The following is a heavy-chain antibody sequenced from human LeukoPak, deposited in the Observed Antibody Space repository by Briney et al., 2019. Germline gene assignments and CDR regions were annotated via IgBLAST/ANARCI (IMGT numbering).Heavy chain of an antibody. CDR2: IYYSGST. J-gene: IGHJ4*02. Sequence: SETLSLTCTVSGGSISSYYWSWLRQPPGKGLEWIGYIYYSGSTNYNPSLKSRVTISVDTSKNQFSLKLSSVTAADTAVYYCASGYCSSTSCLDYWGQGTLVTVSS. CDR3: ASGYCSSTSCLDY. V-gene: IGHV4-59*01. CDR1: GGSISSYY. D-gene: IGHD2-2*03.